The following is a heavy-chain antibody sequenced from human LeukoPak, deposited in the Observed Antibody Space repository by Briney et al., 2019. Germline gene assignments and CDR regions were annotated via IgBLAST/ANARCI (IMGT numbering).Heavy chain of an antibody. CDR1: GYTFTSYD. CDR3: ARGVADGSGYFFYYYYMDV. J-gene: IGHJ6*03. CDR2: MNPNSGNT. Sequence: ASVKVSCKASGYTFTSYDINWVRQATGQGLEWMGWMNPNSGNTGYAQKFQGRVTMTTDTSTNIAYMELRSLRSDDTAVYYCARGVADGSGYFFYYYYMDVWGKGTTVTVSS. V-gene: IGHV1-8*01. D-gene: IGHD3-22*01.